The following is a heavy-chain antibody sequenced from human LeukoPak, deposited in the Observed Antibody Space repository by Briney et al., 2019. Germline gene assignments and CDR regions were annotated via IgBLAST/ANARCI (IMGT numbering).Heavy chain of an antibody. D-gene: IGHD2-8*02. J-gene: IGHJ4*02. CDR1: GFIFSSYE. Sequence: GGSLRLSCAASGFIFSSYEMNWVRQAPGQGLEWVSYISSSGRTIYNADSVKGRFTISRDNAKNSLYLQMNSLRAEDTAVYYCTRVPPWSPYYFDYWGQGTLVTVSS. CDR3: TRVPPWSPYYFDY. V-gene: IGHV3-48*03. CDR2: ISSSGRTI.